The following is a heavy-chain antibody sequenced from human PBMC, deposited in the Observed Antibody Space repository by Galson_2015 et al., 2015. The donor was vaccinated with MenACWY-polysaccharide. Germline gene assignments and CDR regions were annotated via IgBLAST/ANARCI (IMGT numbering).Heavy chain of an antibody. CDR3: AKASQWGAAAVGSFDH. CDR2: ISGSGTNI. J-gene: IGHJ4*02. Sequence: SLRLSCAVSGFSITSYAVNWVRQAPGKGLEWVAVISGSGTNIQYADSVKGRFTISRDTSKSTLYLRMNSLRAEDTAKYYCAKASQWGAAAVGSFDHWGQGTLVTVSS. CDR1: GFSITSYA. D-gene: IGHD6-13*01. V-gene: IGHV3-23*01.